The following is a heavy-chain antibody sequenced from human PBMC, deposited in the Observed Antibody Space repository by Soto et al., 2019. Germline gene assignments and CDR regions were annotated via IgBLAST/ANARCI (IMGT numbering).Heavy chain of an antibody. J-gene: IGHJ4*02. CDR2: INSDGSST. Sequence: EVQLVESGGGLVQPGGSLRLSCAASGFTFSSYWMHWVRQAPGKGLVWVSRINSDGSSTSYADSVKGRFTISRDNAKNTLYLQMNSLRAEDTAVYYCARDRGSGLLWFGVLLNDYWGQGTLVTVSS. V-gene: IGHV3-74*01. CDR1: GFTFSSYW. CDR3: ARDRGSGLLWFGVLLNDY. D-gene: IGHD3-10*01.